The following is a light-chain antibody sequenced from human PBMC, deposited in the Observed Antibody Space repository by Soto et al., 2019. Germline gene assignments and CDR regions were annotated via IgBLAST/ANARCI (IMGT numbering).Light chain of an antibody. Sequence: EIVLTQSPGTLSLSPGDRATLSCWASQSVGSRLAWYQQKPGQAPRLLISGASSRATGTPDRFSGSGSATDFTLTISRLEPEDFALYYCQHYGTSPITFGQGTRLEIK. V-gene: IGKV3-20*01. CDR3: QHYGTSPIT. J-gene: IGKJ5*01. CDR2: GAS. CDR1: QSVGSR.